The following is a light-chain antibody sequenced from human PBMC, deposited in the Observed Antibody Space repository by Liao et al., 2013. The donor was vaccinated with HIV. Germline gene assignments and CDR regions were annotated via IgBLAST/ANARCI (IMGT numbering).Light chain of an antibody. CDR1: KLGDKY. V-gene: IGLV3-1*01. J-gene: IGLJ2*01. CDR3: QVWDSTSIRVV. Sequence: SYELTQPPSVSVSPGQTASITCSGDKLGDKYACWYQQKPGQSPVLVIYQDSKRPSGIPERFSGSNSGNTATLTISRVEAGDAADYYCQVWDSTSIRVVFGGGTKLTVL. CDR2: QDS.